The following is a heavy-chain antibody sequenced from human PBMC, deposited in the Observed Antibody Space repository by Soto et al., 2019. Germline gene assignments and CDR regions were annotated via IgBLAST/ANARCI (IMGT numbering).Heavy chain of an antibody. CDR2: INHSGST. D-gene: IGHD4-17*01. CDR1: GGSFSGYY. Sequence: ASVTLSLTCAVYGGSFSGYYWTWIRQPPGKRLEWIGEINHSGSTNYTPALKSRVPISVDASKNQFSLQLSSVTAADTAVYYCASTRDLTSYGDYFAWWGQGTMGTVAS. J-gene: IGHJ4*02. V-gene: IGHV4-34*01. CDR3: ASTRDLTSYGDYFAW.